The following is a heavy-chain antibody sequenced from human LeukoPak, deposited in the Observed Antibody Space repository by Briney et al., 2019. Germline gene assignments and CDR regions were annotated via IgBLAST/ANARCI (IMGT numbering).Heavy chain of an antibody. CDR1: GFTFSSYW. D-gene: IGHD5-18*01. J-gene: IGHJ4*02. CDR3: ARGYSYGYLPGLPFDY. V-gene: IGHV3-7*01. Sequence: PGGSLRLSCAASGFTFSSYWMSWVRQAPGKGLEWVANIKQDGSEKYYVDSVKGRFTISRDNAKNSLYLQMNSLRAEDTAVYYCARGYSYGYLPGLPFDYWGQGTLVTVSS. CDR2: IKQDGSEK.